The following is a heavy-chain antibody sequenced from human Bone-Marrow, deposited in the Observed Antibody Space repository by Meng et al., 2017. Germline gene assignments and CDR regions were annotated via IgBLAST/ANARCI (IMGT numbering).Heavy chain of an antibody. CDR1: GYTFTGYY. J-gene: IGHJ4*02. CDR3: ARDAGRAAGPR. D-gene: IGHD6-13*01. CDR2: IDCNNGGA. V-gene: IGHV1-2*06. Sequence: QLQMVQAGAEVKQLGASVRVSCKASGYTFTGYYIHWVRQAPGQGLEWLGRIDCNNGGAIYAQKFQDRVTMTRDTSITTAYMDLSRLTSDDTAVYYCARDAGRAAGPRWGQGTLVTVSS.